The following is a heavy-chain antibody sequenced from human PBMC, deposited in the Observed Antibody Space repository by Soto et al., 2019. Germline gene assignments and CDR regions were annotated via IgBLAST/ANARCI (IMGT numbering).Heavy chain of an antibody. Sequence: GGSLRLSCEVSGFTFSNYAMNWVRLAPGKGLEWVSTISNVGGRTYYADSVKGRFKISRDDSKNTLYLQMNSLRVEDTAVYYCAKGRDTDYLLLFDFWGQGALVTVSS. D-gene: IGHD2-15*01. J-gene: IGHJ4*02. V-gene: IGHV3-23*01. CDR3: AKGRDTDYLLLFDF. CDR1: GFTFSNYA. CDR2: ISNVGGRT.